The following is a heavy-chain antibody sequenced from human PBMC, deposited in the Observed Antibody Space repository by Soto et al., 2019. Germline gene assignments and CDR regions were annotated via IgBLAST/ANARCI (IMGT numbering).Heavy chain of an antibody. V-gene: IGHV4-39*01. CDR2: IYYSGST. J-gene: IGHJ5*02. Sequence: SETLSLTCTFSGGSISSGGYYLSWIRQHPGKGLEWIGYIYYSGSTYYNPSLKSRVTISVDTSKNQFSLKLSSVTAADTAVYYCASPKIAFYNWFDPWGQGTLVTVSS. CDR1: GGSISSGGYY. CDR3: ASPKIAFYNWFDP. D-gene: IGHD3-3*02.